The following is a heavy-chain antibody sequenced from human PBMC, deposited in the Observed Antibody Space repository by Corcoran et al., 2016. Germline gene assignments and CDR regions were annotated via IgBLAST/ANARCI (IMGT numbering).Heavy chain of an antibody. Sequence: QVQLQESGPGLVKPSETLSLTCTVSGGSISSYYWSWIRQPPGKGLEWIGYIYYSGSTNYNPSLKSRVTISVDTSKNQFSLKLSSVTAADTAVYYCARSRHFIAAAGTSWFDPWGQEPWSPSPQ. D-gene: IGHD6-13*01. J-gene: IGHJ5*02. CDR3: ARSRHFIAAAGTSWFDP. CDR1: GGSISSYY. V-gene: IGHV4-59*01. CDR2: IYYSGST.